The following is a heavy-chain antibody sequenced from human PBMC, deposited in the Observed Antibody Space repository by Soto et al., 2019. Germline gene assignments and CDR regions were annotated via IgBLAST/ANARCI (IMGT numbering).Heavy chain of an antibody. CDR2: ISAYNGNT. J-gene: IGHJ6*02. CDR1: GCTFTSYG. V-gene: IGHV1-18*01. CDR3: ARDRDYDFWSGSRYGMDV. D-gene: IGHD3-3*01. Sequence: ASVKVSCKASGCTFTSYGISWVRQAPGQGLEWMGWISAYNGNTNYAQKLQGRVTMTTDTSTSTAYMELRSLRSDDTAVYYCARDRDYDFWSGSRYGMDVWGQGTTVTVSS.